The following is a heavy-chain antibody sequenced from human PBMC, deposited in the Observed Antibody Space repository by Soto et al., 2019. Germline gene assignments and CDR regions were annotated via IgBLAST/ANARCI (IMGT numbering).Heavy chain of an antibody. J-gene: IGHJ5*02. D-gene: IGHD2-15*01. CDR1: GYTFTSYG. CDR3: ARDRGPEYCSGGSCYNNWFDP. V-gene: IGHV1-18*01. Sequence: ASVKVSCKASGYTFTSYGISWVRRAPGQGQEWMGWISAYNGNTNYAQKLQGRVTMTTDTSTNTAYMELRSLRSDDTAVYYCARDRGPEYCSGGSCYNNWFDPWGQGTLVTVSS. CDR2: ISAYNGNT.